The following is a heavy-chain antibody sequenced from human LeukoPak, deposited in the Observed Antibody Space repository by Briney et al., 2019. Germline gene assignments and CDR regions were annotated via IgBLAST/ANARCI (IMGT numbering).Heavy chain of an antibody. J-gene: IGHJ3*01. V-gene: IGHV3-33*06. CDR2: IWLDGSYT. CDR1: GFTFNNYG. D-gene: IGHD1-26*01. Sequence: PGGSLRLSCAASGFTFNNYGVHWVRQAPGKGLEWVAVIWLDGSYTYYADSVKGRFTISRDNSKNTLYLQMNSLRAEDTAVYYCAKRSTQYSGSYFDAFDAWGQGTMVIVSS. CDR3: AKRSTQYSGSYFDAFDA.